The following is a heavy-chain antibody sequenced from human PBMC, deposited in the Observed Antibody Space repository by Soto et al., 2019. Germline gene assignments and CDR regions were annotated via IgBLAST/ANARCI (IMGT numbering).Heavy chain of an antibody. J-gene: IGHJ4*02. V-gene: IGHV4-39*01. CDR2: IYYSGIT. D-gene: IGHD3-3*01. CDR3: ARLGGDFWSGYHPIDY. Sequence: SETLSLTCTVSGGSISSSSYYWGWIRHPPGKGLEWIGSIYYSGITYYNPSLKSRVTISVDTSKNQFSLKLSSVTAADTAVYYCARLGGDFWSGYHPIDYWGQGTLVTVSS. CDR1: GGSISSSSYY.